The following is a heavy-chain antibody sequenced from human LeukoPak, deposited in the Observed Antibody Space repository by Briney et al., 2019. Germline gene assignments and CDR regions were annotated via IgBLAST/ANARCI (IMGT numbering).Heavy chain of an antibody. CDR3: ARQQLGNYYYYGMDV. J-gene: IGHJ6*02. V-gene: IGHV3-33*01. Sequence: PGGSLRLFCAASGFTFSSYGMHWVRQAPGRGLEWVAVIWYDGSNKYYADSVKGRFTISRDNSKNTLYLQMNSLRAEDTAVYYCARQQLGNYYYYGMDVWGQGTTVTVSS. CDR1: GFTFSSYG. D-gene: IGHD6-13*01. CDR2: IWYDGSNK.